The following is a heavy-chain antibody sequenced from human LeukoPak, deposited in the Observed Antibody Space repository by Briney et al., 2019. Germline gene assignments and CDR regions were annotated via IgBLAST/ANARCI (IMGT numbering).Heavy chain of an antibody. J-gene: IGHJ4*02. CDR3: AREPSAGTFDY. V-gene: IGHV3-48*01. D-gene: IGHD6-13*01. CDR2: ISSGSSTI. Sequence: GGSLRLSCAASGFTFSSYSMNWVRQAPGKGLEWVSYISSGSSTIYYADSVKGRFTISRDNAKNSLYLQMNSLRAEDTAVYYCAREPSAGTFDYWGQGTLVTVSS. CDR1: GFTFSSYS.